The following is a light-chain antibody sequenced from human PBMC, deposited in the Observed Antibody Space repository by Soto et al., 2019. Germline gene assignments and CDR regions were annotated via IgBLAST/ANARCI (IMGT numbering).Light chain of an antibody. J-gene: IGKJ1*01. V-gene: IGKV3-15*01. CDR1: QSVRSN. CDR2: GAS. Sequence: EIVMTQSPAALSASPGERATLSCRASQSVRSNLAWYQQKPGQAPRLLIYGASTRATGIPARFSGSGSGTEFTLSIGSLQSEDFEVYYCQQYNDWPPTFGQGTKVDIX. CDR3: QQYNDWPPT.